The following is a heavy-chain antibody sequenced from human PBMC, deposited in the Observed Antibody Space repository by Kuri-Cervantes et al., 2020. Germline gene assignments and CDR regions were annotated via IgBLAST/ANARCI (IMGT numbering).Heavy chain of an antibody. Sequence: SETLSLTCTVSGGSISSSSYYWGWIRQPPGKGLEWIGSIYYSGSTYYNPSLKSRVTISVDTSKNQFSLKLSSATAADTAVYYCARLSGIAVPYYFDYWGQGTLVTVSS. J-gene: IGHJ4*02. CDR3: ARLSGIAVPYYFDY. CDR2: IYYSGST. V-gene: IGHV4-39*01. D-gene: IGHD6-19*01. CDR1: GGSISSSSYY.